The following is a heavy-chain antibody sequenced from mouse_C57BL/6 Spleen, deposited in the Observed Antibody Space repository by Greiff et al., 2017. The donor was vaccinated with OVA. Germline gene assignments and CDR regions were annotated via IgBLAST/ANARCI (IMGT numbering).Heavy chain of an antibody. V-gene: IGHV5-17*01. Sequence: EVQGVESGGGLVKPGGSLKLSCAASGFTFSDYGMHWVRQAPEKGLEWVAYISSGSSTIYYADTVKGRFTISRDNATNTLFLQMTSLRSEDTAMYYCARGGYSNYGGAMDYWGQGTSVTVSS. CDR3: ARGGYSNYGGAMDY. J-gene: IGHJ4*01. D-gene: IGHD2-5*01. CDR1: GFTFSDYG. CDR2: ISSGSSTI.